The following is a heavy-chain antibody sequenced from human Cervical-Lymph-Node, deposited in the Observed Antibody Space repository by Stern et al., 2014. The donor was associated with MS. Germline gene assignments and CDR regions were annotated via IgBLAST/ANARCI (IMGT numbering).Heavy chain of an antibody. V-gene: IGHV3-30*18. Sequence: VQLVESGGGVVQPGRSLRLSCAVSGFTFSTYGMHWVRQAPGKGLEWVAVSSYDGSKKYYADSVKGRFTVSRDNSKNTLYVQMNSLRAEDTAIYYCAKGQGSYDSFYHHGMDVWGQGTTVTVSS. CDR3: AKGQGSYDSFYHHGMDV. J-gene: IGHJ6*02. CDR2: SSYDGSKK. D-gene: IGHD3-3*01. CDR1: GFTFSTYG.